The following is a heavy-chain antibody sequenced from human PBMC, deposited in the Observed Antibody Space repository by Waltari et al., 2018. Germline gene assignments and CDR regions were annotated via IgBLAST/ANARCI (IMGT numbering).Heavy chain of an antibody. CDR2: INPNSGGT. CDR1: GYTFTGYY. J-gene: IGHJ4*02. V-gene: IGHV1-2*02. Sequence: QVQLVQSGAEVEKPGASVKVSCKASGYTFTGYYMHWVRQAPGQGLEWMGWINPNSGGTNYAQKVQGRVTMTRDTSISTAYMELSRLRSDDTAVYYCARVLRLELPDYWGQGTLVTVSS. D-gene: IGHD1-7*01. CDR3: ARVLRLELPDY.